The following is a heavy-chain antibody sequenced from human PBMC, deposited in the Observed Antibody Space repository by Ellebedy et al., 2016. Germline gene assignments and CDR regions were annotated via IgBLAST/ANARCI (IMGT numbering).Heavy chain of an antibody. D-gene: IGHD3-3*01. CDR3: ASSRITIFGVVIHYMDV. J-gene: IGHJ6*03. CDR2: IIPIFGTA. CDR1: GGTFSSYA. Sequence: SVKVSXKASGGTFSSYAISWVRQAPGQGLEWMGGIIPIFGTANYAQKFQGRVTITADESTSTAYMELSSLRSEDTAVYYCASSRITIFGVVIHYMDVWGKGTTVTVSS. V-gene: IGHV1-69*13.